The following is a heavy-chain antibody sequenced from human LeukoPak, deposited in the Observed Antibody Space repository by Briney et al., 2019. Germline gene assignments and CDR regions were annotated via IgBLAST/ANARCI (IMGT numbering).Heavy chain of an antibody. CDR1: GFTFSNAW. J-gene: IGHJ4*02. CDR2: IKSKTDGGTT. CDR3: TTQRADYYDSSGTSLGY. D-gene: IGHD3-22*01. V-gene: IGHV3-15*01. Sequence: GGSLRLSCAASGFTFSNAWMSWVCQAPGKGLEWVGRIKSKTDGGTTDYAAPVKGRFTISRDDSKNTLYLQMNSLKTEDTAVYYCTTQRADYYDSSGTSLGYWGQGTLVTVSS.